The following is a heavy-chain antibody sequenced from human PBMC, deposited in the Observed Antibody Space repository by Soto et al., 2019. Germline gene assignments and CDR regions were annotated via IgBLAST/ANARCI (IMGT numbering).Heavy chain of an antibody. CDR2: IWYDGSNK. CDR3: ASERYADGEGLDY. Sequence: QVQLVESGGGVVQPGRSLRLSCAASGFTFSSYGMHWVRQAPGKGLEWVAVIWYDGSNKYYADSVKGRFTISRDNSKNPLYLQTNGLRAEDTAVYYCASERYADGEGLDYWGQGTLVTVSS. D-gene: IGHD3-10*01. V-gene: IGHV3-33*01. J-gene: IGHJ4*02. CDR1: GFTFSSYG.